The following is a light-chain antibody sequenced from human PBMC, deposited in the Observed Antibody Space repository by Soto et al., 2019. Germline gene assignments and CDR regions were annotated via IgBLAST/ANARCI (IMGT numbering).Light chain of an antibody. V-gene: IGKV3-20*01. J-gene: IGKJ1*01. Sequence: EIVLTQSPGTLSFSPGERATLSCRASQSIRYNYLTWYQQKPGQAPRLLIYDASSRATGIPDRFSGSGSGTDFTLTISRLEPDDFAVYYCQHYGSSPSWTFGQGTKVEIK. CDR3: QHYGSSPSWT. CDR2: DAS. CDR1: QSIRYNY.